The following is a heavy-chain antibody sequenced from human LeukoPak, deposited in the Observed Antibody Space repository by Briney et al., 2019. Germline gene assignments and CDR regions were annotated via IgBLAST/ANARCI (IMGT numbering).Heavy chain of an antibody. V-gene: IGHV3-74*01. J-gene: IGHJ5*02. CDR3: TRDPRRNDNLNNWFDP. CDR2: INSDGSST. Sequence: PGGSLRLSCAASGFTFSSYWMHWVRQAPGKGLVWVSRINSDGSSTNYADSVKGRFTISRDNAKNTLYLQMNSLRAEDTAVYYCTRDPRRNDNLNNWFDPWGQGTLVTVSS. CDR1: GFTFSSYW. D-gene: IGHD1-1*01.